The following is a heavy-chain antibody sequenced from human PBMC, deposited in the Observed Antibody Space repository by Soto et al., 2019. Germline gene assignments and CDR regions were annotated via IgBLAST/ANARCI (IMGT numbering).Heavy chain of an antibody. D-gene: IGHD7-27*01. Sequence: GESLKISCAASGFTFSSYWMSWVRQAPGKGLEWVANIKQDGSEKYYVDSVKGRFTISRDNAKNSLYLQMNSLRAEDTAVYYCARDLKILWGSFDWYFDLWGRGTLVTVSS. J-gene: IGHJ2*01. V-gene: IGHV3-7*03. CDR2: IKQDGSEK. CDR3: ARDLKILWGSFDWYFDL. CDR1: GFTFSSYW.